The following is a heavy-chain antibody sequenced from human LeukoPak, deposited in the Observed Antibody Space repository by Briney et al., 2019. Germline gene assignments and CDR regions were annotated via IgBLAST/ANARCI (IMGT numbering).Heavy chain of an antibody. D-gene: IGHD2-2*01. Sequence: ASVTVPCKASGGTFSSYAISWVRQAPGQGLEWMGGIIPIFGTANYAQKFQGRVTITADKSTSTAYMELSSLRSEDTAVYYCARVELVPAAPLDYWGQGTLVTVSS. V-gene: IGHV1-69*06. CDR2: IIPIFGTA. CDR1: GGTFSSYA. CDR3: ARVELVPAAPLDY. J-gene: IGHJ4*02.